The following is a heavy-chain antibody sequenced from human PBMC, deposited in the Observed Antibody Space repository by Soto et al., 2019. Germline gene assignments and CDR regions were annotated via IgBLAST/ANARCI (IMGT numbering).Heavy chain of an antibody. CDR1: GYTFTSYA. CDR2: INAGNGNT. D-gene: IGHD3-10*01. V-gene: IGHV1-3*01. CDR3: ARADGSGSYFGAFDI. Sequence: VASVKVSCKASGYTFTSYAMHWVRQAPGQRLEWMGWINAGNGNTKYSQKFRGRVTITRDTSASTAYMELSSLRSEDTAVYYCARADGSGSYFGAFDIWGQGTMVTVSS. J-gene: IGHJ3*02.